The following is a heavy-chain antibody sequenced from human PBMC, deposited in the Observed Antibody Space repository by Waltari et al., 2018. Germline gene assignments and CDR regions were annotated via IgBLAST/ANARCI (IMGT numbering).Heavy chain of an antibody. J-gene: IGHJ4*02. CDR3: ARGNDGNYIDF. V-gene: IGHV3-21*01. Sequence: EVQLVESGGGLVKPGGSLRLSCAASGFLFSSYNMNWVRQAPGRGLEGVSSIATITTHTFYADSLMGRFTISSDNAEKSLYLQMNSLRTEDTAIYYCARGNDGNYIDFWGQGTLVTVSS. CDR1: GFLFSSYN. D-gene: IGHD3-22*01. CDR2: IATITTHT.